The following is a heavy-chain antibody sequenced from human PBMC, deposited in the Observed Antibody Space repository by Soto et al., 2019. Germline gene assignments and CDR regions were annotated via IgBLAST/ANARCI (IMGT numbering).Heavy chain of an antibody. J-gene: IGHJ4*02. CDR1: GFTFSTYA. CDR3: AKDLVYFDSGTYSTLDY. CDR2: ISGSGANT. V-gene: IGHV3-23*01. D-gene: IGHD3-10*01. Sequence: EVHLLESGGGLVQPGGSLRLSCAASGFTFSTYAMSWVRQAPGKGLEWVSAISGSGANTYYADFVKGRFTISRDNSKNTLYLQMNSLRAEDTAVYYCAKDLVYFDSGTYSTLDYWGQGTLVTVSS.